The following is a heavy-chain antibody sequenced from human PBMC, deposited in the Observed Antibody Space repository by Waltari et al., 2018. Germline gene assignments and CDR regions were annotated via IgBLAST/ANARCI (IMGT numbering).Heavy chain of an antibody. D-gene: IGHD2-21*02. CDR3: ARAPTDTVVFDI. CDR1: GGTFTNYA. CDR2: IVPILDMA. Sequence: QVQLVQSGAEVRKPGSSVRVSCKASGGTFTNYAISWVRLAPGQGLGWMGRIVPILDMADDAQRFQGRVTITADESTSTAYMELTSLRSEDTAVYYCARAPTDTVVFDIWGQGTLVTVSS. J-gene: IGHJ4*02. V-gene: IGHV1-69*04.